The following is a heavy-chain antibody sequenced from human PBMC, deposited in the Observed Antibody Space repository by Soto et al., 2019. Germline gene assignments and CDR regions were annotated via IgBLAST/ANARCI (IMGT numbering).Heavy chain of an antibody. CDR3: AKAVETLRFRAHMDV. J-gene: IGHJ6*03. V-gene: IGHV3-23*01. D-gene: IGHD3-3*01. CDR2: ISGSGGST. CDR1: GFTFSSYA. Sequence: GGSLSLSCAASGFTFSSYAMSWVRQAPGKGLVWVSAISGSGGSTYYADSVKGRFTISRDNSKNTLYLQMNSLRAEDTAVYYCAKAVETLRFRAHMDVWGKGTTVTVSS.